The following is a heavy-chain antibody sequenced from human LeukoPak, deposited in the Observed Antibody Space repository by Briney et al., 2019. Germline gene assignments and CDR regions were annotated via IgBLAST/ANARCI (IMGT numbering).Heavy chain of an antibody. CDR3: ARAGQWLVLYYFDY. CDR2: INPNSGGT. CDR1: GYTFTGYY. V-gene: IGHV1-2*02. Sequence: ASVKVSCKASGYTFTGYYMHWVRQAPGQGLEWMGWINPNSGGTNYAQKFQGRVTMTRDTSISTAYMELSRLRSDDTAVYYCARAGQWLVLYYFDYWGQGTQVTVSS. J-gene: IGHJ4*02. D-gene: IGHD6-19*01.